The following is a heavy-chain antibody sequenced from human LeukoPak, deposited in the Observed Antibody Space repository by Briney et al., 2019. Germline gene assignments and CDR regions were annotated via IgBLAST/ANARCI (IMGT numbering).Heavy chain of an antibody. CDR3: AAAGITMVRGVIDAFDI. D-gene: IGHD3-10*01. CDR2: IVVGSGNT. Sequence: GASVKVSCKASGFTFTSSAMQWVRQARGQRLEWIGWIVVGSGNTNYAQKFQERVTITRDMSTSAAYMELSSLRSEDTAVYYCAAAGITMVRGVIDAFDIWGQGTVVTVSS. J-gene: IGHJ3*02. V-gene: IGHV1-58*02. CDR1: GFTFTSSA.